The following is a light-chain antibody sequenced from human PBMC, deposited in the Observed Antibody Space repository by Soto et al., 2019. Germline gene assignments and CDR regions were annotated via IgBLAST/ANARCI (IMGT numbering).Light chain of an antibody. CDR1: QSVSSN. CDR3: QQYNSLPLT. CDR2: GAS. J-gene: IGKJ4*01. V-gene: IGKV3-15*01. Sequence: DIVMTQSPATLSVSPGERATLSCRASQSVSSNFAWYQQTPGQAPRPLIYGASTRATGIPVRFSGSGSGTEFTLTITSLQSEDFAVYYCQQYNSLPLTFGGGTKVDIK.